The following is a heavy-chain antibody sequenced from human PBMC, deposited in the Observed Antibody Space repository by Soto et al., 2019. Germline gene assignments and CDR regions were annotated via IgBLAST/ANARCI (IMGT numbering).Heavy chain of an antibody. CDR1: GYTFTSYG. J-gene: IGHJ6*02. V-gene: IGHV1-18*01. D-gene: IGHD6-13*01. CDR2: ISAYNGNT. CDR3: ASESLGPYSSSYQPYYYGMDV. Sequence: ASVKVSCKASGYTFTSYGISWVRQAPGQGLEWMGWISAYNGNTNYAQKLQGRVTMTTDTSTSTAYMELRSLGSDDTAVYYCASESLGPYSSSYQPYYYGMDVWGQGTTVTVSS.